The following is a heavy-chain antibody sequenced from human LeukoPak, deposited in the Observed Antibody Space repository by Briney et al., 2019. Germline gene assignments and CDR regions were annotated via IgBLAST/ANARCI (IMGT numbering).Heavy chain of an antibody. V-gene: IGHV3-7*01. CDR1: AFTFSSYE. CDR2: IKQDGSEK. J-gene: IGHJ4*02. Sequence: GGSLRLSCAASAFTFSSYEMNWVRQAAGKGLEWVANIKQDGSEKYYVDSVKGRFTISRDNAKNSLYLQMNSLRAEDTAVYYCATFIIGPTIDYWGQGTLVTVSS. CDR3: ATFIIGPTIDY. D-gene: IGHD3-10*01.